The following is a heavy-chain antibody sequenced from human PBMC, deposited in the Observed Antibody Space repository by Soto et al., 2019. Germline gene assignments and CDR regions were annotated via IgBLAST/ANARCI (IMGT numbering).Heavy chain of an antibody. CDR2: IIPIFGTA. V-gene: IGHV1-69*13. CDR1: GGTFSSYA. Sequence: ASVKVSCKASGGTFSSYAISWVRQAPGQGLEWMGGIIPIFGTANYAQKFQGRVTITADESTSTAYMELSSLRSEDTAVYYCARAIDYYDSSGSVYWGQGTLVTVSS. J-gene: IGHJ4*02. CDR3: ARAIDYYDSSGSVY. D-gene: IGHD3-22*01.